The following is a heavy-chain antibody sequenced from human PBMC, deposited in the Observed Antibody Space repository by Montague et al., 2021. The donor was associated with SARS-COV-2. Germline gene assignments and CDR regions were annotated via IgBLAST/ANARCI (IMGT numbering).Heavy chain of an antibody. J-gene: IGHJ4*02. V-gene: IGHV2-5*02. CDR2: XYWXDEK. Sequence: PALVKPTQTLTLTRTFSGFSITTSTMGVGWIRQPPGKALEWLALXYWXDEKRFSPSLKSRLTITKDTFKDQVVLRMTNMDPVDTATYYCVHYASGSYYFHYWGQGTLVTVSS. CDR1: GFSITTSTMG. CDR3: VHYASGSYYFHY. D-gene: IGHD3-10*01.